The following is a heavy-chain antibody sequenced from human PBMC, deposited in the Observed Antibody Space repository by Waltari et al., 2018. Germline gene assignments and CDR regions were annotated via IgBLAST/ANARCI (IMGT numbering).Heavy chain of an antibody. V-gene: IGHV1-2*02. D-gene: IGHD4-17*01. CDR1: GYTFTGYY. Sequence: QVQLVQSGAEVKKPGASVKVSCKASGYTFTGYYMHWVRQAPGQGLEWMGWINPNSGGTNYAQKFQGRVTMTRDTSISTAYMELSRLRSDDTAVYYCARAPNSKHDYGGNLHDIWGQGTMVTVSS. CDR2: INPNSGGT. J-gene: IGHJ3*02. CDR3: ARAPNSKHDYGGNLHDI.